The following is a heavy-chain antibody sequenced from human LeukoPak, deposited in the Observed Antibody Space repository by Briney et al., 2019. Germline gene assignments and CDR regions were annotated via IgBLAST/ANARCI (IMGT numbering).Heavy chain of an antibody. CDR2: IIPIFGTA. CDR1: GGTFSSYA. V-gene: IGHV1-69*05. J-gene: IGHJ6*03. CDR3: ARVRGDFWSGYYLAGYYYYMDV. Sequence: GASVKVSCKASGGTFSSYAISWVRQAPGQGLEWMGGIIPIFGTANYAQKFQGRVTITTDESTSTAYMELSSLRSEDTAVYHCARVRGDFWSGYYLAGYYYYMDVWGKGTTVTVSS. D-gene: IGHD3-3*01.